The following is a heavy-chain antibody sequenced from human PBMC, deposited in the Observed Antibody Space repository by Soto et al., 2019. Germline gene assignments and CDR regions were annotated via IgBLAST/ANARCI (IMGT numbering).Heavy chain of an antibody. V-gene: IGHV4-59*02. D-gene: IGHD3-16*01. CDR1: GGSVTSHH. CDR2: PSYTWSS. Sequence: PCETLSLTCFPSGGSVTSHHCSCIWQFPGQGLEWNAYPSYTWSSNYNPSRQSRFTISDDTSKNHLSLKLTCMTAANTTVHYCERDLHACFTHYFYPWAQGTLVSVAS. J-gene: IGHJ5*02. CDR3: ERDLHACFTHYFYP.